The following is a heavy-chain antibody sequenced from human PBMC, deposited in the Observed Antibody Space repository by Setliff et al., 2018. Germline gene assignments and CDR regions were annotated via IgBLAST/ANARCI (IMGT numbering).Heavy chain of an antibody. D-gene: IGHD6-19*01. CDR1: GFTFSIYS. J-gene: IGHJ3*02. Sequence: GGSLRLSCAASGFTFSIYSMHWVRQAPRKGLEWVSSISPRSIYIYYADSVKGRFTISRDNAKNTLYLEMNSLRAEDTAVYYCEGRAVADRGFDIWGQGTTVTVSS. CDR3: EGRAVADRGFDI. V-gene: IGHV3-21*01. CDR2: ISPRSIYI.